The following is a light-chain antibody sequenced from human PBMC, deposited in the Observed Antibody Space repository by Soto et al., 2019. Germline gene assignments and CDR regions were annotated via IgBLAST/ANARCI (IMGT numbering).Light chain of an antibody. CDR3: QQRAGSST. CDR1: QSVSSN. Sequence: EIVMTQSPATLSVSPGERATLSCRASQSVSSNLAWYQQKPGQAPKLLIYGASSGATGIPDRFSGSGSGTDFTLTLSSLEPEDFAVYYCQQRAGSSTFGQGTRLEI. J-gene: IGKJ5*01. CDR2: GAS. V-gene: IGKV3D-15*01.